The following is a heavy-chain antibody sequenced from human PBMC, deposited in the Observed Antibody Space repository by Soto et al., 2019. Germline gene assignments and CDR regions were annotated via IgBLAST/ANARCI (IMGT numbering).Heavy chain of an antibody. D-gene: IGHD4-17*01. Sequence: VQLLESGGVLVQPGGSLRLSCAASGFTFNIYAMNWVRQAPGKGLAWVSSISGNGDNTYYAHSVKGRFTIARDNSKSTLYLEMHSLRADDTSVYYCAKGTNDYGDYRAERLEQNHWGQGTLVTVSS. V-gene: IGHV3-23*01. J-gene: IGHJ1*01. CDR1: GFTFNIYA. CDR2: ISGNGDNT. CDR3: AKGTNDYGDYRAERLEQNH.